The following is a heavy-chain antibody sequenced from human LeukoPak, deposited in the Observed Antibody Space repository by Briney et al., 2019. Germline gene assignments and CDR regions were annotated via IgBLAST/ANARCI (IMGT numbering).Heavy chain of an antibody. CDR1: GFTFTSYS. CDR3: ARDDSGSYSVLGYYYGMDV. J-gene: IGHJ6*02. Sequence: GALRLSCAASGFTFTSYSMNWVRQAPGKGLEWVSSISSSSSYIYYADSVKGRFTISRDNAKNSLYLEMNSLRAEDTAVYYCARDDSGSYSVLGYYYGMDVWGQGTTVTVSS. V-gene: IGHV3-21*01. CDR2: ISSSSSYI. D-gene: IGHD1-26*01.